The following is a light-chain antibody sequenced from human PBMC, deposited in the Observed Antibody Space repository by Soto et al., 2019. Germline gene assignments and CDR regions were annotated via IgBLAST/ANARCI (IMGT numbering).Light chain of an antibody. CDR3: QQYGSSPPFT. CDR2: GAS. V-gene: IGKV3-20*01. Sequence: EIVLTQAPATPPFSPGERATLSSRASQSVSSSYLARYQQKPGQPPSLLIYGASSRATGIPDRFSGSGSGTDFTLTISRLEPEDFAVYYCQQYGSSPPFTFGGGTKVEIK. CDR1: QSVSSSY. J-gene: IGKJ4*01.